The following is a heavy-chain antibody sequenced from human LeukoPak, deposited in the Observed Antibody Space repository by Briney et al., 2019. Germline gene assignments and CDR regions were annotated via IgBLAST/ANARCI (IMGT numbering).Heavy chain of an antibody. CDR3: AKGPGSNYYMDV. J-gene: IGHJ6*03. Sequence: GGSLRLSCAASGFTSDDYAMHWVRQAPGKGLEWVSLISGDGGSTYYADSVKGRFTISRDNSKNSLYLQMNSLRTEDTALYYCAKGPGSNYYMDVWGKGTTVTVSS. D-gene: IGHD3-10*01. CDR2: ISGDGGST. V-gene: IGHV3-43*02. CDR1: GFTSDDYA.